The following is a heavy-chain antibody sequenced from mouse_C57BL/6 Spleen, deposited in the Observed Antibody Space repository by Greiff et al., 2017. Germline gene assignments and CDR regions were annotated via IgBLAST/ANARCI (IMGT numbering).Heavy chain of an antibody. CDR2: IRNKANGYTT. Sequence: EVQLVESGGGLVQPGGSLSLSCAASGFTFTDYYMSWVRQPPGKALEWLGFIRNKANGYTTEYSASVKGRFTISRDNSQSILYLQMNALRAEDSATYYCARSPPLYYFDYWGQGTTLTVSS. CDR1: GFTFTDYY. J-gene: IGHJ2*01. V-gene: IGHV7-3*01. CDR3: ARSPPLYYFDY.